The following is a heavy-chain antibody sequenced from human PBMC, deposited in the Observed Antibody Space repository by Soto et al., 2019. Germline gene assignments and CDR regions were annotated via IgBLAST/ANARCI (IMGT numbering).Heavy chain of an antibody. CDR2: IYTGGGT. D-gene: IGHD3-10*01. V-gene: IGHV3-66*01. CDR3: ARVGRYYGSGKYYFDY. J-gene: IGHJ4*02. Sequence: GGSLRLSCAASGFTVSSSDMSWVRQAPGKGLEWVSVIYTGGGTYYADSVKGGFTISRDNSKNTLYLQMNSLRAEDTAVYYCARVGRYYGSGKYYFDYWGQGTLVTVSS. CDR1: GFTVSSSD.